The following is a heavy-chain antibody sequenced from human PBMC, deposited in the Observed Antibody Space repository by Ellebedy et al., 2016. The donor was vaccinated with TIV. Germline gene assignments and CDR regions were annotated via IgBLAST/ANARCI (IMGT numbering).Heavy chain of an antibody. CDR1: GFIFSDYY. CDR3: ARDTRFIDQQHNWFDP. Sequence: GESLKISCAASGFIFSDYYMSWIRQAPGKGLEWISYISSSGTPIYYADSVRGRFTISRDNAKNSLDLQMNSLRADDTAVYYCARDTRFIDQQHNWFDPWGQGTQATVSS. D-gene: IGHD6-13*01. J-gene: IGHJ5*02. CDR2: ISSSGTPI. V-gene: IGHV3-11*01.